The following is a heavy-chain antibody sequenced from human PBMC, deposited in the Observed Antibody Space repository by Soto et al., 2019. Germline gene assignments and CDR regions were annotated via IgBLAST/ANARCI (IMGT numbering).Heavy chain of an antibody. Sequence: QVQLVQSGADVKKPGASVKVSCKTSGYSFTAYYIHWVRQAPGQGLEWMGWINPNTGGTYYAEKFQSWVTMTRDTSINTVYMELSRLKSDDTAVYFCAREAIRVRGVTVGDFDNWGQGPLVTVSS. CDR2: INPNTGGT. J-gene: IGHJ4*02. CDR3: AREAIRVRGVTVGDFDN. D-gene: IGHD3-10*01. CDR1: GYSFTAYY. V-gene: IGHV1-2*04.